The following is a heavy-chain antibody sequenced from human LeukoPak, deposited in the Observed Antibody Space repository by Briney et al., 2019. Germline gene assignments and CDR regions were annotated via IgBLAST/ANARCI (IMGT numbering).Heavy chain of an antibody. CDR1: GGPISSYY. D-gene: IGHD3-10*01. CDR3: ARDVYYYGSGSYYFDY. J-gene: IGHJ4*02. V-gene: IGHV4-4*07. CDR2: IYTSGST. Sequence: SETLSLTCTVSGGPISSYYWSWIRQPAGKGLEWIGRIYTSGSTNYNPSLKSRVTMSVDTSKNQFSLKLSSVTAADTAVYYCARDVYYYGSGSYYFDYWGQGTLVTVSS.